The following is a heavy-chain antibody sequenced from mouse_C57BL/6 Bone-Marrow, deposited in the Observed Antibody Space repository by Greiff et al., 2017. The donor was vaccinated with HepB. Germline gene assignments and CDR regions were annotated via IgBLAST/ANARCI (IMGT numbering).Heavy chain of an antibody. D-gene: IGHD3-2*02. CDR3: ARQASLLSWFAY. CDR2: IDPSDSYI. Sequence: QVQLQQPGAEFVKPGASVKLSCKASGYTFTSYWMQWVKQRPGQGLEWIGEIDPSDSYINYHQKFKGKATLTVDTSSSTAYMQLSSLTSEDSAVYYCARQASLLSWFAYWGQGTLVTVSA. CDR1: GYTFTSYW. V-gene: IGHV1-50*01. J-gene: IGHJ3*01.